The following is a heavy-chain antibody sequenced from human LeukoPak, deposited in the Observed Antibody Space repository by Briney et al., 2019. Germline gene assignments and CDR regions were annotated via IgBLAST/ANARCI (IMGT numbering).Heavy chain of an antibody. Sequence: PGGSLRLSCAASGFTFSSYRMNWVRQALGKGLEWVSDISGSSATIHYADSVKGRFTISRDNAKNSLYLQMNSLRAEDTAVYYCARDKTTYYYGSGSHQPDYWGQGTLVTVSS. CDR2: ISGSSATI. J-gene: IGHJ4*02. CDR3: ARDKTTYYYGSGSHQPDY. V-gene: IGHV3-48*01. CDR1: GFTFSSYR. D-gene: IGHD3-10*01.